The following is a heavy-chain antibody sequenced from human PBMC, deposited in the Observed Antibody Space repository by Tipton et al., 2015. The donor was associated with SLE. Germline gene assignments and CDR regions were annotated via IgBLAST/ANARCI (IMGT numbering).Heavy chain of an antibody. CDR2: IYYSGST. J-gene: IGHJ3*02. V-gene: IGHV4-30-4*08. CDR1: GGSISSSSYY. Sequence: GLVKPSETLSLTCTVSGGSISSSSYYWSWIRQPPGKGLEWIGNIYYSGSTYYNPSLKSRVTISVDTSKNQFSLKLSSVTAADTAVYYCASCGDSSGYYLDRFDIWGQGTIVTVFS. D-gene: IGHD3-22*01. CDR3: ASCGDSSGYYLDRFDI.